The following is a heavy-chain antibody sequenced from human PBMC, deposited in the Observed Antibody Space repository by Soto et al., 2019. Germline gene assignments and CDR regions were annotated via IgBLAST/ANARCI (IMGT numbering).Heavy chain of an antibody. CDR1: EFTFGDYA. V-gene: IGHV3-49*04. D-gene: IGHD2-15*01. CDR3: TRVSQYCSGGSCYLLGNYYYGMDV. Sequence: GGPLRLSCTASEFTFGDYAMSWVRQAPGKGLEWVGFIRSKAYGGTTEYAASVKGRFTISRDDSKSIAYLQMNSLKTEDTAVYYCTRVSQYCSGGSCYLLGNYYYGMDVWGQGTTVTSP. J-gene: IGHJ6*02. CDR2: IRSKAYGGTT.